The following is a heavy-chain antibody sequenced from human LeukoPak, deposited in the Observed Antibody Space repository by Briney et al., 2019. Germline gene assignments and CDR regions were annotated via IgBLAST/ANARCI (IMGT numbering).Heavy chain of an antibody. Sequence: GRSLRLSCAASGFSLSYYVMHWVRQAPGKGLEWVAGIPYDGSNRYFADSVKGRFTISRDNSKNTLYLQMNSLRAEDTAVYFCARAEFSSSWFHFDHWGQGTLVTVSS. CDR1: GFSLSYYV. J-gene: IGHJ4*02. CDR3: ARAEFSSSWFHFDH. D-gene: IGHD6-13*01. V-gene: IGHV3-30*04. CDR2: IPYDGSNR.